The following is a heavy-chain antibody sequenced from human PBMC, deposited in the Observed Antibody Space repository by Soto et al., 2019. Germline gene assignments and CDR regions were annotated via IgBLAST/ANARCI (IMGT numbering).Heavy chain of an antibody. D-gene: IGHD2-21*02. V-gene: IGHV5-51*01. J-gene: IGHJ6*02. Sequence: GESLKISCKGSGHSFTSYWIGWVREMPGKGLEWMGIIYPGDSDTRYSPSFQGQVTISADKSISTAYLQWSSLKASDTAMYYCARQRYGDSYYYYYYGMDVWGQGTTVIVSS. CDR1: GHSFTSYW. CDR3: ARQRYGDSYYYYYYGMDV. CDR2: IYPGDSDT.